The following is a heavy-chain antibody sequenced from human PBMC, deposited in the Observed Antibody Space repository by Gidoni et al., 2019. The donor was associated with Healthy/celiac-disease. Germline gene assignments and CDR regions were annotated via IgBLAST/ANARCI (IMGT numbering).Heavy chain of an antibody. D-gene: IGHD2-15*01. CDR2: ISRSSSYI. J-gene: IGHJ4*02. CDR3: ARRDCSGGSCYSWAIDY. CDR1: GFTFSSYS. Sequence: EVQLVESGGGLVKPGGSLRLSCAASGFTFSSYSMNWVRQAPGKGLEWVSSISRSSSYIYYADSVKGRFTISRDNAKNSLYLQMNSLRAEDTAVYYCARRDCSGGSCYSWAIDYWGQGTLVTVSS. V-gene: IGHV3-21*01.